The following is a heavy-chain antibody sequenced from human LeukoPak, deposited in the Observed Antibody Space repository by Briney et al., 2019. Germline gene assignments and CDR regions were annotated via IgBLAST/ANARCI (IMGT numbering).Heavy chain of an antibody. D-gene: IGHD3-10*01. CDR3: ARAGWFGEFPLD. Sequence: GASVNVSCKASGYTFTGYYMHWVRQAPGQGLEWMGRINPNSGGTNYAQKFQGRVTMTRDTSISTAYMELSRLRSDDTAVYYCARAGWFGEFPLDWGQGTLVTVSS. CDR1: GYTFTGYY. V-gene: IGHV1-2*06. J-gene: IGHJ4*02. CDR2: INPNSGGT.